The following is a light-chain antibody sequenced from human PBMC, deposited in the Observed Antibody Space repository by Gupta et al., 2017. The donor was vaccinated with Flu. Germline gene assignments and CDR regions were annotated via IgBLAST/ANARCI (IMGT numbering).Light chain of an antibody. CDR3: QSYDSTLSASV. Sequence: VTISCTGSSSNIGAGYDVHWYQHLPGKAPKLCVFRDSDRTAGVPERVSGSKSGTAASLVITGLRAEDEADYYCQSYDSTLSASVFGGGTKLTVL. J-gene: IGLJ3*02. V-gene: IGLV1-40*01. CDR1: SSNIGAGYD. CDR2: RDS.